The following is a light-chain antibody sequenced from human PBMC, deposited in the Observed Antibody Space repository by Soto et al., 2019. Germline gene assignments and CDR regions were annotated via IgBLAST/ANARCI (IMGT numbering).Light chain of an antibody. Sequence: QTVVTQEPSLSVSPGGTVIVTCALRSGAVHTSFYPSWYQQTPGQAPRRLLYNTNIRSSGVPDRFSGSMYGNKAALTITGAQADDEADYYCQLYLGTTMVFGGGTKLTVL. J-gene: IGLJ2*01. CDR1: SGAVHTSFY. V-gene: IGLV8-61*01. CDR2: NTN. CDR3: QLYLGTTMV.